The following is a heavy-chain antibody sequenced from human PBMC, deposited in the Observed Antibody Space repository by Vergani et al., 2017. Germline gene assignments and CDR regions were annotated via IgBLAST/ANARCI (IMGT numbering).Heavy chain of an antibody. CDR3: ASSSGWSTPLDY. CDR2: IYSGGTT. J-gene: IGHJ4*02. V-gene: IGHV3-66*01. D-gene: IGHD6-19*01. CDR1: GGSISSSSYY. Sequence: LQLQESGPGLVKPSETLSLTCTVSGGSISSSSYYWGWIRQPPGKGLEWVSVIYSGGTTNHADSVKGRFTISRDNSKNTLYLQMNSLRAEDTAVYFCASSSGWSTPLDYWGQGTLVTVSS.